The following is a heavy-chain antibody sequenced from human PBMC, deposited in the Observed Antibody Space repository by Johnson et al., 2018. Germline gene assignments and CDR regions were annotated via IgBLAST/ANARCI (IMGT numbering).Heavy chain of an antibody. D-gene: IGHD1-26*01. Sequence: VQLVQSGGGLVKPGGSXRLSCAASGFTFNKAWMNWVRQAPGKGLEWVGRIKSNTDGGTTYYAAPVKGRFTISRDDSKNTVFLQMNSLKTEDTAVYYCTTAPYIGAYFGSAFDVCGQGTMVTVSS. CDR2: IKSNTDGGTT. CDR1: GFTFNKAW. CDR3: TTAPYIGAYFGSAFDV. V-gene: IGHV3-15*07. J-gene: IGHJ3*01.